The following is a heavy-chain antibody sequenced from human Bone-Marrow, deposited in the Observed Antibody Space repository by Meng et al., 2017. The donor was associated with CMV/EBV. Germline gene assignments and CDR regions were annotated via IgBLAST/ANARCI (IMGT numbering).Heavy chain of an antibody. D-gene: IGHD6-6*01. CDR1: RFTFSSYW. CDR3: ARDIGVRIAARLIYYYGMDV. CDR2: IKQDGSEK. V-gene: IGHV3-7*01. J-gene: IGHJ6*02. Sequence: GESLKISCAASRFTFSSYWMNWVRQAPGKGLEWVANIKQDGSEKYYVDSVKGRFTISRDNAKNSLYLQMNSLRAEDTAVYYCARDIGVRIAARLIYYYGMDVWGQGTTVTVSS.